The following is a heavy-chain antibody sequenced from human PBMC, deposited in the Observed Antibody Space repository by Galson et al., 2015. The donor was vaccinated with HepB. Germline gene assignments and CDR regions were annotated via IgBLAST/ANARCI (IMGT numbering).Heavy chain of an antibody. CDR3: AERRDGGSMPFDY. Sequence: SLRLSCAASGFTFSSYAIHWVRQAPGKGLEWVAVVSYDGNTKFYADSVKGRFTISRDNSKNTLYLQMNSLRADDTAVYYCAERRDGGSMPFDYWGQGTLVTVSS. V-gene: IGHV3-30*03. CDR1: GFTFSSYA. J-gene: IGHJ4*02. D-gene: IGHD1-26*01. CDR2: VSYDGNTK.